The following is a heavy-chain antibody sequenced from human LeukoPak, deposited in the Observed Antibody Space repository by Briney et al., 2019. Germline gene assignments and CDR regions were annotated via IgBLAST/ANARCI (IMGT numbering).Heavy chain of an antibody. V-gene: IGHV3-7*01. CDR1: VFTFSSYW. CDR3: ARWRGRQSEFDY. Sequence: GGSLRLSCEASVFTFSSYWMSWVRQAPWKGLEWVAHIKEDESDEYYVDSVRGRFTASRDNAKNSVNLQMNSLRVEDTAVYYCARWRGRQSEFDYWGQGTLVTVSS. J-gene: IGHJ4*02. CDR2: IKEDESDE. D-gene: IGHD1-1*01.